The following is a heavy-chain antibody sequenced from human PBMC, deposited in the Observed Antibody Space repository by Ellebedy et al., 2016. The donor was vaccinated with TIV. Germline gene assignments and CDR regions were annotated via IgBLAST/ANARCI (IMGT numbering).Heavy chain of an antibody. CDR2: INGDTT. J-gene: IGHJ4*02. D-gene: IGHD1-14*01. V-gene: IGHV3-23*01. CDR1: GFTFNNFA. CDR3: ARAPDPDY. Sequence: PGGSLRLSCAASGFTFNNFAMSWVRQAPEKGLEWVSAINGDTTYTADSVRGRFTISRDNSKNTLYLQMNSLRAEDTAVYYCARAPDPDYWGQGTLVTVSS.